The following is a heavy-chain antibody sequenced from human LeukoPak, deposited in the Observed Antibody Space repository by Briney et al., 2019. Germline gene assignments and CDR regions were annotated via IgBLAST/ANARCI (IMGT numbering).Heavy chain of an antibody. CDR1: GGTFSSYA. V-gene: IGHV1-69*13. CDR3: ARAGLGYSSSWYLGRD. Sequence: AASVKVPCKASGGTFSSYAISWVRQAPGQGLEWMGGIIPIFGTANYAQKFQGRVTITADESTSTAYMELSSLRSEDTAVYYCARAGLGYSSSWYLGRDWGQGTLVTVSS. J-gene: IGHJ4*02. CDR2: IIPIFGTA. D-gene: IGHD6-13*01.